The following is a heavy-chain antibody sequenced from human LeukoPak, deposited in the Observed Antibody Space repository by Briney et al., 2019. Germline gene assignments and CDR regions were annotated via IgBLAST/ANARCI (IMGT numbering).Heavy chain of an antibody. CDR1: GLTFRNAW. D-gene: IGHD6-25*01. V-gene: IGHV3-7*01. J-gene: IGHJ6*02. CDR2: IEQDASDS. Sequence: PGGSLRLSCGASGLTFRNAWMTWVRQAPGKGLQWVASIEQDASDSRHVDSVKGRFTISRDNAKNSLFLQMNNLRPGDTAVYNCAKNIAAPGRVDYQLYGMDEWGQGTTATVSS. CDR3: AKNIAAPGRVDYQLYGMDE.